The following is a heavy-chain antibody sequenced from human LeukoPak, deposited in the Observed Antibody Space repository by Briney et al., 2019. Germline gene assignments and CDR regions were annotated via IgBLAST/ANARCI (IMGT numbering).Heavy chain of an antibody. CDR3: ARDLTERWLQLGY. Sequence: PSETLSLTCTVSGYSISSGFYWGWIRQPPGKGLEWIGSIYHSATTHYNSSLKSRATISVDTSKNQLSLKLSSVTAADTAVYYCARDLTERWLQLGYWGQGTLVTVSS. CDR1: GYSISSGFY. D-gene: IGHD5-24*01. J-gene: IGHJ4*02. V-gene: IGHV4-38-2*02. CDR2: IYHSATT.